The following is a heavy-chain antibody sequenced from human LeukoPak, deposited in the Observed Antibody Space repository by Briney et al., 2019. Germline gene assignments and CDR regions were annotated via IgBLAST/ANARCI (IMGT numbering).Heavy chain of an antibody. V-gene: IGHV1-69*13. CDR1: GGTFSSYA. CDR2: IIPIFGTA. D-gene: IGHD2-15*01. J-gene: IGHJ6*02. Sequence: SVKVSCKASGGTFSSYAISWVRQAPGQGLEWMGGIIPIFGTANYAQKFQGRVTITADESTSTAYMELSSLRSEDTAVYYCARDTDIVVVVAARYYYYYGMDVWGQGTTVTVSS. CDR3: ARDTDIVVVVAARYYYYYGMDV.